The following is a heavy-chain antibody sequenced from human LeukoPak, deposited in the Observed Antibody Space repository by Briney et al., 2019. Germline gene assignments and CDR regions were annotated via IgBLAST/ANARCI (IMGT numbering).Heavy chain of an antibody. CDR3: ARGRFGEWDNWFDP. D-gene: IGHD3-10*01. CDR1: GYTFSTYT. Sequence: ASVKVSCKASGYTFSTYTISWVRQAPGQGLEWMGWISASNGNTNYAQNLQGRVTVTTDTSTSTSYMELSRLTSDDTAVYFCARGRFGEWDNWFDPWGQGTLVTVSS. J-gene: IGHJ5*02. V-gene: IGHV1-18*01. CDR2: ISASNGNT.